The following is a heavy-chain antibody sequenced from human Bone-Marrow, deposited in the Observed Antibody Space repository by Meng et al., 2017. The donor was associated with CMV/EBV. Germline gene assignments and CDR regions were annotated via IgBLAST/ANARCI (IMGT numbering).Heavy chain of an antibody. CDR2: ISYDGSNK. Sequence: GESLKISCAASGFTFSSYSMNWVRQAPGKGLEWVAVISYDGSNKYYADSVKGRFTISRDNSKNTLYLQMNSLRAEDTAVYYCARGKGRQYWGQGTLVTVSS. V-gene: IGHV3-30*03. CDR3: ARGKGRQY. J-gene: IGHJ4*02. CDR1: GFTFSSYS. D-gene: IGHD3-10*01.